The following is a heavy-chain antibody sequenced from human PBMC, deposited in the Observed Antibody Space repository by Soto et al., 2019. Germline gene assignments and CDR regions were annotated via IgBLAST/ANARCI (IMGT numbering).Heavy chain of an antibody. CDR1: GLTFSTNA. Sequence: GGSLRPSFQPSGLTFSTNAMHGAGKAPGRGLEWVAVISYDGSNKYYADSVKGRFTISRDNSKNTLYLQMNSLRAEDTAVYYCAKDTAMGNYYYYGMDVWGQGTTVTVSS. J-gene: IGHJ6*02. CDR2: ISYDGSNK. D-gene: IGHD5-18*01. CDR3: AKDTAMGNYYYYGMDV. V-gene: IGHV3-30*18.